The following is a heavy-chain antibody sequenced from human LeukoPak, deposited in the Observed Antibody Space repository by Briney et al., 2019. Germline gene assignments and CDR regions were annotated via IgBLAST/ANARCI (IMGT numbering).Heavy chain of an antibody. V-gene: IGHV3-48*01. Sequence: PGGSLRLSCAASGFTFSSYSMNWVRQAPGKGLEWVSYISSSSSTIYYADSVKGRFTISRDNAKNSLYLQMNSLRAEDTAVYYCARDLFYGSGSQFDPRGQGTLVTVSS. D-gene: IGHD3-10*01. CDR3: ARDLFYGSGSQFDP. CDR2: ISSSSSTI. J-gene: IGHJ5*02. CDR1: GFTFSSYS.